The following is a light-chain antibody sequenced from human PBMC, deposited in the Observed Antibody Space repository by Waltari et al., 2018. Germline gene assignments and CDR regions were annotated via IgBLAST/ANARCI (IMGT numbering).Light chain of an antibody. CDR3: CSYAGRYTNYV. CDR2: DVT. Sequence: QSALTQPRSVSGSPGQSVTISCTGTRSDVGAYDYVPWYQQRPGKAPKLIIHDVTERPSGVPDRFSGSKSDNQASLTSSGLQADDEADYYCCSYAGRYTNYVFGSGTKVTVL. V-gene: IGLV2-11*01. J-gene: IGLJ1*01. CDR1: RSDVGAYDY.